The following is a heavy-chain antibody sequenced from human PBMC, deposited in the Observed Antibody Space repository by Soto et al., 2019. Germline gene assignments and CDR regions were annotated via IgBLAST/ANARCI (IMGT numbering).Heavy chain of an antibody. V-gene: IGHV3-15*01. CDR3: TTGVTSRGMDV. CDR2: IKSKTDGGTT. CDR1: GFTFSNAW. J-gene: IGHJ6*02. D-gene: IGHD2-21*02. Sequence: PGGSLRLSCAASGFTFSNAWMSWVRQAPGKGLEWVGRIKSKTDGGTTDYAAPVKGRFTISRDDSKNTLYLQMNSLKTEDTAVYCCTTGVTSRGMDVWGQGTTVTVSS.